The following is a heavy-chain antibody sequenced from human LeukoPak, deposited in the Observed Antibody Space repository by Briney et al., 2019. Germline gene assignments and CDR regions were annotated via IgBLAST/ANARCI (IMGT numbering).Heavy chain of an antibody. V-gene: IGHV4-34*01. Sequence: PSETLSLTCAVYGGSFSGYYWSWIRQPPGKGLEWIGEINHSGSTNYNPSLKSRVTISVDTSKNQFSLKLSSVTAADTAVYYCARGSLRSSSWYPIYYFDYWGQGTLVTVSS. J-gene: IGHJ4*02. CDR1: GGSFSGYY. D-gene: IGHD6-13*01. CDR2: INHSGST. CDR3: ARGSLRSSSWYPIYYFDY.